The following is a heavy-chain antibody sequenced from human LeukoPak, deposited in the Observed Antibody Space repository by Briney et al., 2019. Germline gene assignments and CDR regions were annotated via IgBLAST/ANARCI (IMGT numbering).Heavy chain of an antibody. CDR2: ISSSSTYI. J-gene: IGHJ4*02. V-gene: IGHV3-21*01. CDR1: GFTFSSYS. Sequence: PGGSLRPSCAASGFTFSSYSMNWVRQAPGKGLEWVSSISSSSTYIYYADSVKGRFTISRDNAKNSLYLQMSSLRADDTAVYYCATPTLGYCSGGSCRTSDYWGQGTLVTVSS. D-gene: IGHD2-15*01. CDR3: ATPTLGYCSGGSCRTSDY.